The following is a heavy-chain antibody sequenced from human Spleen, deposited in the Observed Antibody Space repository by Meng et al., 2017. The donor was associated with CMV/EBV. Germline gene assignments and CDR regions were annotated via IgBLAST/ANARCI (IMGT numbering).Heavy chain of an antibody. CDR2: IHHRGST. V-gene: IGHV4-34*01. Sequence: GSYASGIRQPPGKRLWCIGEIHHRGSTNYNPSLKGRVTISVDTSQNQFSLKLSSVSAADTAVYYCARGLPITIFGVPIMRGGNWFDPWGQGTLVTVSS. J-gene: IGHJ5*02. CDR3: ARGLPITIFGVPIMRGGNWFDP. CDR1: GSY. D-gene: IGHD3-3*01.